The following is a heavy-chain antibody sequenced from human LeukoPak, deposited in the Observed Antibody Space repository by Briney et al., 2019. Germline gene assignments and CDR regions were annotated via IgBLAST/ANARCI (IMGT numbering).Heavy chain of an antibody. J-gene: IGHJ4*02. CDR1: GFNFNTYG. Sequence: GGSLRLSCAASGFNFNTYGMHWVRLPPGKGLEWVTFIRSDGSNKYYADSVKGRFTISRDNSKNTVSLQMNSLRPEDTAVYYCETLPGDEMHYAYWGQGTLVTVSS. CDR2: IRSDGSNK. D-gene: IGHD3-16*01. V-gene: IGHV3-30*02. CDR3: ETLPGDEMHYAY.